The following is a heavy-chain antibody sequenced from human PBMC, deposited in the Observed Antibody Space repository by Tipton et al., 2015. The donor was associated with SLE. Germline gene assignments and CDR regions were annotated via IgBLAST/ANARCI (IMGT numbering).Heavy chain of an antibody. CDR2: IRSKVRNYAT. CDR1: GFNFSGSA. CDR3: ARESTYHYDRSTPEAFDI. J-gene: IGHJ3*02. V-gene: IGHV3-73*01. D-gene: IGHD3-22*01. Sequence: SLRLSCAAYGFNFSGSALHWVRQTSGKGLEWVGQIRSKVRNYATAYAASEKGRFTISRDDSKNTAYLQMSSLKTADTAVYYCARESTYHYDRSTPEAFDIWGQGTVVTVSS.